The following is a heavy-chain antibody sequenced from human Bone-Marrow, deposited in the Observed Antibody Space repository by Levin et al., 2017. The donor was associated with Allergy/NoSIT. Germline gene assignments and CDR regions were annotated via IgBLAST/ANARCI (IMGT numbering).Heavy chain of an antibody. CDR2: MSDDGSNK. CDR3: ARMAHHDFWDGYYGSELHYYRMDV. D-gene: IGHD3-3*01. Sequence: PGGSLRLSCAASGFTISSNAMNWVRQAPGKGLAWVALMSDDGSNKLYADSVKCRFTISRDNSKNELYLQMSSLRGEDSAVYYCARMAHHDFWDGYYGSELHYYRMDVWGQGTTVTVSS. V-gene: IGHV3-30*04. CDR1: GFTISSNA. J-gene: IGHJ6*02.